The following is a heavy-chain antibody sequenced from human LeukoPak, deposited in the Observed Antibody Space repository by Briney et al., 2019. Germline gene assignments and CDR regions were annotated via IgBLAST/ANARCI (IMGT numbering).Heavy chain of an antibody. Sequence: ASVKVSCKASGYTFTSYDINWVRQATGQGLEWMGWMNPNSGNTGYTQKFQGRVTITRNTSISTAYMELSSLRSEDTAVYYCARDYSGTTLMDYWGQGTLVTVSS. J-gene: IGHJ4*02. D-gene: IGHD1-1*01. CDR2: MNPNSGNT. CDR3: ARDYSGTTLMDY. V-gene: IGHV1-8*03. CDR1: GYTFTSYD.